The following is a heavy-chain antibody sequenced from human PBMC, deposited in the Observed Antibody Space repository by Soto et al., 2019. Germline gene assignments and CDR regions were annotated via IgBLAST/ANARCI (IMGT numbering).Heavy chain of an antibody. CDR2: IDYSGNA. D-gene: IGHD6-19*01. V-gene: IGHV4-31*03. CDR1: GGSVSSETEY. Sequence: SETLSLTCTVSGGSVSSETEYWRWVRQHSGRGLEWIGYIDYSGNAYYNPSLKSRVTISRDTSKNQFSLKVNSVNAADTAVYYSARLEVAGLRGDAGYFDYWGQGAQVT. J-gene: IGHJ4*02. CDR3: ARLEVAGLRGDAGYFDY.